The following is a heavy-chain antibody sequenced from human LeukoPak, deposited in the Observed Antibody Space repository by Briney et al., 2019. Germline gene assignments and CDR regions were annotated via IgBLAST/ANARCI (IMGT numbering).Heavy chain of an antibody. CDR2: ISSSGSSI. J-gene: IGHJ6*02. V-gene: IGHV3-11*01. Sequence: GGSLRLSCAASGFTFSDYYMSWIRQAPGKGLEWVSYISSSGSSIYYADSVKGRFTISRDNAKNSLYLQMNSLRAEDTAVYYCARDADLGVVRVYYGMDVWGQGTTVTVSS. CDR1: GFTFSDYY. CDR3: ARDADLGVVRVYYGMDV. D-gene: IGHD2-8*01.